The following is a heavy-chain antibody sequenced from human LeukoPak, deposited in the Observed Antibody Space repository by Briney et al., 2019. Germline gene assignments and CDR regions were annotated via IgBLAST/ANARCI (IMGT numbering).Heavy chain of an antibody. CDR1: GFTFDDYA. J-gene: IGHJ3*02. D-gene: IGHD3-10*01. Sequence: SGGSLRLSCAASGFTFDDYAMHWVRQAPGKGLEWVSGINWNSGNIGYADSVKGRFTISRDNAKNSLCLQMNSLRAEDTALYYCAKDMVRGVIHAFDIWGQGTVVTVSS. CDR2: INWNSGNI. V-gene: IGHV3-9*01. CDR3: AKDMVRGVIHAFDI.